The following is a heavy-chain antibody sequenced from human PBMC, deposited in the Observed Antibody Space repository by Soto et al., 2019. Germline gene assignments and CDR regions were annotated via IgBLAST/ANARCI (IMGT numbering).Heavy chain of an antibody. V-gene: IGHV1-24*01. J-gene: IGHJ6*02. CDR1: GYSLTELS. CDR2: FDPEDGET. CDR3: ARLPSNWNRPYYYYGMDV. Sequence: ASVKVSCKISGYSLTELSVHWVRQAPGKGLEWMGDFDPEDGETIFTQRFQGRLTLTGDTSTDTVYMDLSRLRPEDTAVYYCARLPSNWNRPYYYYGMDVWGQGTTVTVSS. D-gene: IGHD1-1*01.